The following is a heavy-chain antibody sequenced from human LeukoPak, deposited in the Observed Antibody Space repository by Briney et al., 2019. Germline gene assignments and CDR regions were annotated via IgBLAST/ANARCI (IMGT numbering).Heavy chain of an antibody. V-gene: IGHV3-74*01. J-gene: IGHJ6*03. CDR3: ARHYDIYYYYMDV. Sequence: GGSLRLSCAASGFTFSSYWMHWVRQAPGKGLVWVSCINTDGSSTTYADSVKGRFTISRDNAKNTLYLQMNSLRAEDTAVYYCARHYDIYYYYMDVWGKGTTVTVSS. CDR1: GFTFSSYW. D-gene: IGHD3-9*01. CDR2: INTDGSST.